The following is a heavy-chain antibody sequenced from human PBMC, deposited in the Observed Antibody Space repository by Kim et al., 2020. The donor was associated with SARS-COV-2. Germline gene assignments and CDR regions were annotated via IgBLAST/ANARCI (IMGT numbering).Heavy chain of an antibody. D-gene: IGHD3-10*01. CDR3: AKDGRGGLVDY. Sequence: TYYADSVKGRFTISRDNSKNTLYLQMNSLRAEDTAVYYCAKDGRGGLVDYWGQGTLVTVSS. V-gene: IGHV3-23*01. CDR2: T. J-gene: IGHJ4*02.